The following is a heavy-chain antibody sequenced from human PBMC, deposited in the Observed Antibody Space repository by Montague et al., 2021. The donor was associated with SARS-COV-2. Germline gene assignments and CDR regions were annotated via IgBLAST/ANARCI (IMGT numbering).Heavy chain of an antibody. Sequence: PALVKPTQTLTLTCTFSGFSLSTPNVGVGWIRQPPGKALEWVAVIYSNDEKRYSPSLRNRHTITKDTAKNQVVLTMANVDPVDTATYYCAHRRALWDAFDIWGQGTMVTVSS. V-gene: IGHV2-5*01. J-gene: IGHJ3*02. CDR2: IYSNDEK. CDR3: AHRRALWDAFDI. D-gene: IGHD3-16*01. CDR1: GFSLSTPNVG.